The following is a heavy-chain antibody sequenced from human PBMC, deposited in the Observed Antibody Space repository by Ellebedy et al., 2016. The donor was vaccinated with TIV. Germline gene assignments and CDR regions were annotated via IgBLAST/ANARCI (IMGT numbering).Heavy chain of an antibody. CDR2: IYSGGST. D-gene: IGHD6-6*01. CDR3: ARVSGRSSGYGMDV. V-gene: IGHV3-53*01. J-gene: IGHJ6*02. Sequence: GGSLRLSCAASGFIVRDNYMSWVRQAPGKGLEWASVIYSGGSTYFADSVKGRVTISRDNSKNTLYLEMNSLRAEDTAVYYCARVSGRSSGYGMDVWGQGTTVTVSS. CDR1: GFIVRDNY.